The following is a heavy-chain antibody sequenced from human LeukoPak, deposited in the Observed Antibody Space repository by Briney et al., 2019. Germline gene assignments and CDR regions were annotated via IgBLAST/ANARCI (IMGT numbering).Heavy chain of an antibody. CDR1: GFTFRSYV. CDR2: LSGSGDST. V-gene: IGHV3-23*01. Sequence: GGSLRLSCVASGFTFRSYVMSWVRQALGKGLEWVSALSGSGDSTYYADSVKGRFTISRDNSKNTVYLQMNGLRAEDTAVYYCAKVTYDYVWGSYESWGQGTLVTVSS. J-gene: IGHJ4*02. CDR3: AKVTYDYVWGSYES. D-gene: IGHD3-16*01.